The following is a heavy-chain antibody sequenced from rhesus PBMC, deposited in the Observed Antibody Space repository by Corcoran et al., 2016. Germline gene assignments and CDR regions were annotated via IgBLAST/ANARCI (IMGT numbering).Heavy chain of an antibody. D-gene: IGHD6-25*01. J-gene: IGHJ4*01. CDR3: AKGMGLAAAGPLDY. CDR2: IDLSDSES. Sequence: EVQLVQSGAEVKRPGESLKISCRTSGYSFTSYWLSWVRQMPGKGLEWMGAIDLSDSESQYNPSFQGQVTVSADKSITTAYRQWSRLKASDTATYYCAKGMGLAAAGPLDYWGQGVLVTVSS. V-gene: IGHV5-20*01. CDR1: GYSFTSYW.